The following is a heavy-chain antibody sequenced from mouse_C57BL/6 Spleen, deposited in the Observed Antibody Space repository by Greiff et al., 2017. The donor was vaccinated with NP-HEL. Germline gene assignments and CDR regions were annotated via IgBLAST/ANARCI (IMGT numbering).Heavy chain of an antibody. D-gene: IGHD1-1*01. CDR1: GYTFTDYN. CDR2: INPNNGGT. J-gene: IGHJ2*01. CDR3: ARSLSITTVVATDYFDY. V-gene: IGHV1-18*01. Sequence: VQLQQSGPELVKPGASVKIPCKASGYTFTDYNMDWVKQSHGKSLEWIGDINPNNGGTIYNQKFKGKATLTVDKSSSTAYMELRSLTSEDTAVYYCARSLSITTVVATDYFDYWGQGTTLTVSS.